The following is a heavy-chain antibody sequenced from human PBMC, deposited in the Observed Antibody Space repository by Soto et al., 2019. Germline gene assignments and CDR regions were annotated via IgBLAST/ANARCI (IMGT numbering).Heavy chain of an antibody. Sequence: ASVKVSCKASGYTFTSYAMHWVRQAPGQRLEWMGWINAGNGNTKYSQKFQGRVTITRDTSASTAYMELSSLRSEDTAVYYCARAEVLLWFGELSSYGMDVWGQGTTVTVS. V-gene: IGHV1-3*01. CDR1: GYTFTSYA. D-gene: IGHD3-10*01. CDR3: ARAEVLLWFGELSSYGMDV. CDR2: INAGNGNT. J-gene: IGHJ6*02.